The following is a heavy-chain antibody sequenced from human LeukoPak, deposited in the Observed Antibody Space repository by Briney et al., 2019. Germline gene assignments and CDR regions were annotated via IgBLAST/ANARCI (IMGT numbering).Heavy chain of an antibody. CDR3: AKDYRRDGYNYYFDY. CDR2: IKQDGSEK. V-gene: IGHV3-7*01. CDR1: GFTFSSYW. J-gene: IGHJ4*02. Sequence: PGGSLRLSCAASGFTFSSYWMSWVRQAPGKGLEWVANIKQDGSEKYYVDSVKGRSTISRDNSKNTLYLQMDSLRPEDTAVYYCAKDYRRDGYNYYFDYWGQGTLVTLSS. D-gene: IGHD5-24*01.